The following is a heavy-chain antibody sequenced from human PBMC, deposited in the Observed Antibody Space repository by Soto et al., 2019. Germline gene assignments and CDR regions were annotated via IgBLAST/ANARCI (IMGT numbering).Heavy chain of an antibody. CDR3: AREGRHFDY. V-gene: IGHV1-69*06. J-gene: IGHJ4*02. Sequence: QVQLVQSGAEVQRPGSSVKVSCKASGGTFSSYAISWVRQAPGQGLEWMGGINPIFGTPHYAQKYQGRVTLTADTFTNTASMELTRLTSDDTVVYFCAREGRHFDYWGQGTLVTVSS. CDR1: GGTFSSYA. CDR2: INPIFGTP.